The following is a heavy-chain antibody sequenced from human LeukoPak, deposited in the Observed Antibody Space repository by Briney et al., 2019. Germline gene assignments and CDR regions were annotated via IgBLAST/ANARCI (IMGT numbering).Heavy chain of an antibody. V-gene: IGHV7-4-1*02. CDR2: INTNTGNP. Sequence: ASVKVSCKASGYTFTSYAMNWVRQAPGQGLGWMGWINTNTGNPTYAQGFTGRFVFSLDTSVSTAYLQISSLKAEDTAVYYCARGKRRVGAILLTNWFDPWGQGTLVTVSS. J-gene: IGHJ5*02. D-gene: IGHD1-26*01. CDR1: GYTFTSYA. CDR3: ARGKRRVGAILLTNWFDP.